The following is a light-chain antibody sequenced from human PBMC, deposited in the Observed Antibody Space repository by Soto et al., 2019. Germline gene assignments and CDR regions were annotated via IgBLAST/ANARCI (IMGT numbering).Light chain of an antibody. CDR2: DVS. CDR1: SSDVGGYNY. CDR3: SSYAGTHIV. Sequence: QSVLTQPPSASGSPGQSVAISCTGTSSDVGGYNYVSWYQQHPGKAPKLMIYDVSKRPSGVPDRFSGYKSGNTASLTVSGLQAEDEADYYCSSYAGTHIVFGTGTKVTVL. J-gene: IGLJ1*01. V-gene: IGLV2-8*01.